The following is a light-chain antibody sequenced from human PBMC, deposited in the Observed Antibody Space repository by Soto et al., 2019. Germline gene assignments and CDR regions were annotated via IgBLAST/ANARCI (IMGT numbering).Light chain of an antibody. J-gene: IGKJ2*01. Sequence: DLQMTQSPSSLFASVGDRVTITCQASQDIGKSLNWYQQKPGKAPRLLIYDASSLETGVPPRFSGSGSGTDFAFTISSLQPEDIATYYRQKYDNLPLFGQGTKLEIK. CDR2: DAS. V-gene: IGKV1-33*01. CDR1: QDIGKS. CDR3: QKYDNLPL.